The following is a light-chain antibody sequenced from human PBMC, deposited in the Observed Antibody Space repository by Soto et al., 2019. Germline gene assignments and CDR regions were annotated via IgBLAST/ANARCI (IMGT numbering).Light chain of an antibody. J-gene: IGKJ2*01. V-gene: IGKV1-39*01. CDR2: AAS. CDR1: QSISSY. Sequence: DIQMTQSPSSLSASVGDRVTITCRASQSISSYLNWYQQKPGKSTKLLIYAASSLQSGVPSRFSGSGSGIDFTLTISSLQPEDFATYYCQQSYSTPTFGQGTKLQIK. CDR3: QQSYSTPT.